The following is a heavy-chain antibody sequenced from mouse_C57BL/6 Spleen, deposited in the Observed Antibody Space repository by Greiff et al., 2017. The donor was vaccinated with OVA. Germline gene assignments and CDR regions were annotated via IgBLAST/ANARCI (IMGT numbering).Heavy chain of an antibody. V-gene: IGHV1-55*01. Sequence: QVQLQQPGAELVKPGASVKMSCKASGYTFTSYWITWVKQRPGQGLEWIGDIYPGSGSTNYNEKFKSKATLTVDTSSSTAYMQLSSLTSEESSVYYRDRLGGSSYEWYFDVWGTGTTVTVSS. CDR3: DRLGGSSYEWYFDV. D-gene: IGHD1-1*01. J-gene: IGHJ1*03. CDR1: GYTFTSYW. CDR2: IYPGSGST.